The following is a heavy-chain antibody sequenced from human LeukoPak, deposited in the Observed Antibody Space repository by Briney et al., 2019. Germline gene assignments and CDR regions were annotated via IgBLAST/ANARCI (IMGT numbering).Heavy chain of an antibody. CDR1: GYTFTGYY. J-gene: IGHJ4*02. Sequence: ASVKVSCKASGYTFTGYYMHWVRQAPGQGLEWMGYINSNSGGTKYAQKFQGRITMTRDTSISTAYMELSRLRSDDTAVYYCARDGQGAGKTYDYWGQGALVTVPS. D-gene: IGHD6-13*01. CDR2: INSNSGGT. CDR3: ARDGQGAGKTYDY. V-gene: IGHV1-2*02.